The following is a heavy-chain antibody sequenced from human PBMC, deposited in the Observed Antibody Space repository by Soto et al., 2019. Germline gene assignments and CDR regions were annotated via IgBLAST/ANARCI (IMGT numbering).Heavy chain of an antibody. CDR1: GFSLSTSGAA. J-gene: IGHJ5*02. CDR3: AHRATMTIFGLIIDNGIWFDP. V-gene: IGHV2-5*02. D-gene: IGHD3-3*01. CDR2: IYWDGDT. Sequence: QINLIESGPTLVKPTQTLTLTCTFSGFSLSTSGAAVGWVRQPPGRALEWLALIYWDGDTRYNASLGNRLTITKDTSMNHVVLTLTNVYPADTATYYCAHRATMTIFGLIIDNGIWFDPWGQGTRVIVSS.